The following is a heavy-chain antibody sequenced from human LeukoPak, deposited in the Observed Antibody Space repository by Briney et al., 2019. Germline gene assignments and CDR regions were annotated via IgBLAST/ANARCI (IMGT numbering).Heavy chain of an antibody. CDR2: IYPGDSDT. Sequence: GESLQISCKGSGYSFTNYWIGWVRQMPGKGLEWMGIIYPGDSDTRYSPSFQGQVTISADKSTSTAYLQWSSLKASDSAMYYCAASTYGSGSYVAFDSWGQGTLVTVSS. D-gene: IGHD3-10*01. V-gene: IGHV5-51*01. CDR1: GYSFTNYW. J-gene: IGHJ4*02. CDR3: AASTYGSGSYVAFDS.